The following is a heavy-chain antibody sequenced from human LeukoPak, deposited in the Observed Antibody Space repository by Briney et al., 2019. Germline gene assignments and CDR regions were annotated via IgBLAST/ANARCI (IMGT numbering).Heavy chain of an antibody. Sequence: GGSLRLSCAASGFTFSSYSMNWVRQAPGKGLEWVSSISSSSSYIYYADSVKGRFTISRDNAKNSLYLQMNSLRAEDTAVYYCARVERDQYDDFWSGYYGGAFDYWGQGTLVTVSS. V-gene: IGHV3-21*01. D-gene: IGHD3-3*01. CDR2: ISSSSSYI. CDR3: ARVERDQYDDFWSGYYGGAFDY. J-gene: IGHJ4*02. CDR1: GFTFSSYS.